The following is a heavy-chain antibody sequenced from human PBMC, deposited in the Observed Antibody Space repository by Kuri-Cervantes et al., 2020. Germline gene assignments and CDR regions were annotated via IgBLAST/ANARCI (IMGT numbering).Heavy chain of an antibody. CDR2: ISAYNGNT. V-gene: IGHV1-18*01. CDR3: ARGPRYHYDYIWGSYRSNHFDY. CDR1: GYTFTNYG. D-gene: IGHD3-16*02. J-gene: IGHJ4*02. Sequence: ASVKVSCKTSGYTFTNYGVSWARQAPGQGLEWMGWISAYNGNTNYAQKLQGRLTITRDTSASTAYMELSSLRSEDTAVYYCARGPRYHYDYIWGSYRSNHFDYWGQGTLVTVSS.